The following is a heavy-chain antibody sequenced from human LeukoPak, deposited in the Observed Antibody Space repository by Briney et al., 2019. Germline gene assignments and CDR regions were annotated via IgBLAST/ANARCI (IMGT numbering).Heavy chain of an antibody. Sequence: PGGSLRLSCAASGFTFSSYGMSWVRQAPGKGLEWVSAISGSGGSTYYADSVKGRFIISRDNSKNTLYLQMNSLRAEDTAVYYCAKAPIYDILTAFDYWGQGTLVTVSS. CDR3: AKAPIYDILTAFDY. J-gene: IGHJ4*02. D-gene: IGHD3-9*01. V-gene: IGHV3-23*01. CDR2: ISGSGGST. CDR1: GFTFSSYG.